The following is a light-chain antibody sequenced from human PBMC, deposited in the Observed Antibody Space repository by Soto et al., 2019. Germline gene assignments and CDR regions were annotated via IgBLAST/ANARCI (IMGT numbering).Light chain of an antibody. CDR3: QQRSNWPL. J-gene: IGKJ3*01. CDR1: QSVSSY. CDR2: DAS. Sequence: EIVLTQSPATLSLSPGERATLSCRTSQSVSSYFAWYQQKPGRAPRLLIYDASNRATGIPARFSGSGSGTDFTLTISSLEPEDFAVYYCQQRSNWPLFGPGTKVDIK. V-gene: IGKV3-11*01.